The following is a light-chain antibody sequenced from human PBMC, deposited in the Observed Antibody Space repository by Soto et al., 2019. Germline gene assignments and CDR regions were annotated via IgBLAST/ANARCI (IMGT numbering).Light chain of an antibody. J-gene: IGKJ1*01. V-gene: IGKV1-5*03. CDR2: KTS. CDR3: QHWNDYSWT. CDR1: QSISIW. Sequence: DIHMTQSPSTLSASVGDRVTITCRASQSISIWLAWYQQKPGKAPNLLIYKTSSLETGVPSRFSGSRSGTEFTLTTSSLHPDDFATYYCQHWNDYSWTFGQGTKVEVK.